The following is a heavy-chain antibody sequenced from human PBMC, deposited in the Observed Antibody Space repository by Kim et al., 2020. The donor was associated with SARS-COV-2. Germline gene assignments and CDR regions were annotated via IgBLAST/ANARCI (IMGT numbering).Heavy chain of an antibody. V-gene: IGHV3-15*01. J-gene: IGHJ4*02. D-gene: IGHD3-16*01. CDR2: IKAKSNGETT. CDR1: GFSGMPGFTFSKAG. Sequence: GGSLRLSCAASGFSGMPGFTFSKAGMSWFRQVPGGGLEWVGHIKAKSNGETTDYAASVKGRFTISRDDSKTTLYLHMDTLKTEDTALYYCTTGGNYGLGGYWGQGTLVTVSS. CDR3: TTGGNYGLGGY.